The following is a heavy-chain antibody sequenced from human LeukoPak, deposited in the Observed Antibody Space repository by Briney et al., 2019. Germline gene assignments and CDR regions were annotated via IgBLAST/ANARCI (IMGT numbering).Heavy chain of an antibody. CDR2: IKQDGSEK. Sequence: GSLRLSCAASGFIFSNYWMSWVRQVPGKGLEWVANIKQDGSEKYYVDSVKGRFTISRDNAKNSLYLQMNSLRDEDTAVYYCARDPRFFQDWGQGTLVTVSS. CDR3: ARDPRFFQD. CDR1: GFIFSNYW. D-gene: IGHD3-3*01. J-gene: IGHJ1*01. V-gene: IGHV3-7*01.